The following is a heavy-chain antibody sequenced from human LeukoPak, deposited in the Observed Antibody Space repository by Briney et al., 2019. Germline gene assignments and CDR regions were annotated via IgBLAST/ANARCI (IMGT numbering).Heavy chain of an antibody. Sequence: GASVKFSCKASGYTFTGYYMHWVRQAPGQGLEWMGWINPNSGGTNYAQKFQGRVTMTRDTSISTAYMELSRLRSDDTAVFYCARHNSGSYFGYDMDVWGQGTTDTVSS. D-gene: IGHD1-26*01. CDR2: INPNSGGT. CDR1: GYTFTGYY. CDR3: ARHNSGSYFGYDMDV. V-gene: IGHV1-2*02. J-gene: IGHJ6*02.